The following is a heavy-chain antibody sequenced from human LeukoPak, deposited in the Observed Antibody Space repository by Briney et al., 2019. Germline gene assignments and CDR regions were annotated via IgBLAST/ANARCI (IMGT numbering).Heavy chain of an antibody. CDR3: ARHYLEGIVRATTSEYYFDY. CDR1: GGSISSYY. CDR2: IYYSGST. V-gene: IGHV4-59*08. Sequence: SETLSLTCTVSGGSISSYYWSWIRQPPGKGLEWIGYIYYSGSTNYNPSLKSRVTISVDTSKNQFSLKLSSVTAADTAVYYCARHYLEGIVRATTSEYYFDYWGQGTLVTVSS. D-gene: IGHD1-26*01. J-gene: IGHJ4*02.